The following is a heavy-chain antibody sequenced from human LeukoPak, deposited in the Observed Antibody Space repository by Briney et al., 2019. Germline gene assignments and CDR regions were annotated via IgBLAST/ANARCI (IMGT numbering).Heavy chain of an antibody. CDR1: GDSISIYY. J-gene: IGHJ4*02. D-gene: IGHD6-13*01. V-gene: IGHV4-59*08. Sequence: SETLSLTCSVSGDSISIYYWSWIRQPPGKGLEWIGYIYNSGSTNYNPSLMSRVTISVDTSKNQFSLKLSSVTAADTAMYYCARHTVSSSFFDYWGQGTLVTVSS. CDR2: IYNSGST. CDR3: ARHTVSSSFFDY.